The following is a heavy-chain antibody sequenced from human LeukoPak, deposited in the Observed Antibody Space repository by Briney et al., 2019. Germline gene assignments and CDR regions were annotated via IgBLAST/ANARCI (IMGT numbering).Heavy chain of an antibody. Sequence: SETLSLTCTVSGGSTSSSSHYWGWIRQPPGKGLEWIGSIYYGRSTYYNPSLKSRVTISVDTSKNQFSLKLSSVTAADTAVYYCARDGGSSFRYFDYWGQGTLVTVSS. V-gene: IGHV4-39*07. CDR2: IYYGRST. J-gene: IGHJ4*02. D-gene: IGHD2-2*01. CDR3: ARDGGSSFRYFDY. CDR1: GGSTSSSSHY.